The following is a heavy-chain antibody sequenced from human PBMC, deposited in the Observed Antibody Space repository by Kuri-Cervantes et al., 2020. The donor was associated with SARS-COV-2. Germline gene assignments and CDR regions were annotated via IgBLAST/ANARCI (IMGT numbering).Heavy chain of an antibody. Sequence: ASVKVSCKASGYTFTGYYMHWVRQAPGQGLEWMGWINPNSGGTNYAQKFQGRVTMTRDTSISTAYMELSRLRSDDTAVYYCARGPVIVGDTRRRVLDYWGQGTLVTVSS. D-gene: IGHD1-26*01. CDR3: ARGPVIVGDTRRRVLDY. CDR2: INPNSGGT. J-gene: IGHJ4*02. V-gene: IGHV1-2*02. CDR1: GYTFTGYY.